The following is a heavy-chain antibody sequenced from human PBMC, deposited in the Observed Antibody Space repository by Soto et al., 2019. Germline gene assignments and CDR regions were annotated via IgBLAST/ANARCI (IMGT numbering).Heavy chain of an antibody. Sequence: QVQRVESGGGVVQPGRSLRLSCAASGFTFSSYAMHWVRQAPGKGLEWVAVISYDGSNKYYADSVKGRFTISRDNSKNTLYLQINSLRAEDTAVYYCARDLRHSYGYLEVDDYWGQGTLVTVSS. J-gene: IGHJ4*02. V-gene: IGHV3-30-3*01. CDR2: ISYDGSNK. D-gene: IGHD5-18*01. CDR1: GFTFSSYA. CDR3: ARDLRHSYGYLEVDDY.